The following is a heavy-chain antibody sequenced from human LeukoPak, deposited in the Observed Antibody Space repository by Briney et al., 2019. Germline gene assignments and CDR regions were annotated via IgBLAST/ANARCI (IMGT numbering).Heavy chain of an antibody. V-gene: IGHV3-21*01. Sequence: PGGSLRLSCAASGFTFSSYSMNWVRQAPGKGLEWVSSISRSSSYIYYADSVKGRFTISRDNAKNSLYLQMNSLRAEDTAVYYCARSSSGLPVNWGQGTLVTVSS. CDR3: ARSSSGLPVN. CDR2: ISRSSSYI. CDR1: GFTFSSYS. J-gene: IGHJ4*02. D-gene: IGHD3-10*01.